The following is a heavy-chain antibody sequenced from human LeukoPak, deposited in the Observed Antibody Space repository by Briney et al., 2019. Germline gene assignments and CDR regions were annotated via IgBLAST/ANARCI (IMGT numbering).Heavy chain of an antibody. Sequence: MASETLSLTCAVYGGSFSGYYWSWIRQPPGKGLEWIGEINHSGSTNYNPSLKSRVTISVDTSKNQFSLRLTSVTAADTAVYYCARRFGRKFGERFYYYHYMDVWGKGTTVTISS. V-gene: IGHV4-34*01. J-gene: IGHJ6*03. CDR2: INHSGST. CDR1: GGSFSGYY. CDR3: ARRFGRKFGERFYYYHYMDV. D-gene: IGHD3-10*01.